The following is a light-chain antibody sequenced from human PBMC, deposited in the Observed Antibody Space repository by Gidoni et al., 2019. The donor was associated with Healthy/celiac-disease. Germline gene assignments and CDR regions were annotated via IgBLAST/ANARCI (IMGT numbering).Light chain of an antibody. Sequence: QSALTQPRSVSGSPGQSVTISCTGTSSDGGGYKYVSWYQQHPGKAPKRMIYDVSKRPSGVPDRFSGSKSGNTASLTISGLQAEDEADYYCCSYAGSYTVVFGGGTKLTVL. CDR3: CSYAGSYTVV. J-gene: IGLJ2*01. CDR2: DVS. V-gene: IGLV2-11*01. CDR1: SSDGGGYKY.